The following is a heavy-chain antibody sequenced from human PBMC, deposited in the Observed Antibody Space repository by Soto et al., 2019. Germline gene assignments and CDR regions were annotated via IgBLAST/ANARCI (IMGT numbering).Heavy chain of an antibody. CDR2: ILYSGST. Sequence: QVQLQESGPGLVKPSQTLSLTCTVSGGSIGSGGYYWNWVRQHPGKGLEGIGYILYSGSTYYNPSLKSRVIISIDTSKTQFSLKMSSVTAADTAMYYCAREKSSGTRWFDPWGQGTLVTVSS. CDR3: AREKSSGTRWFDP. CDR1: GGSIGSGGYY. V-gene: IGHV4-31*03. J-gene: IGHJ5*02. D-gene: IGHD6-13*01.